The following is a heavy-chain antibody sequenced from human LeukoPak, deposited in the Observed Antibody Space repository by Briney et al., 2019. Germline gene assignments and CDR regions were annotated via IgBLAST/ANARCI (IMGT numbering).Heavy chain of an antibody. J-gene: IGHJ4*02. V-gene: IGHV3-23*01. CDR3: AKERLGGNYGDYAVEY. D-gene: IGHD4-17*01. Sequence: GGSLRLSCAASGFTFTSYAMSWVRQAPGKGLEWVSSVSGRGDGTYYADSVKGRFTISRDNSKKTLDLHMDSLRADDTAVYYCAKERLGGNYGDYAVEYWGQGTMVAVSS. CDR1: GFTFTSYA. CDR2: VSGRGDGT.